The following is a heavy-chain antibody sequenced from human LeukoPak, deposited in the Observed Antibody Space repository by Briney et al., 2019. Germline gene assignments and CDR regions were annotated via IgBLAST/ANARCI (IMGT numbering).Heavy chain of an antibody. J-gene: IGHJ3*02. Sequence: PSETLSLTCAVYGGSFSGYYWSWLRQPPGKGLEWIGEINHSGSTNYNPSLKSRVTISVDTSKNQFSLKLSSVTAADTAVHYCARGGPTRRGAFDIWGQGTMVTVSS. CDR1: GGSFSGYY. CDR3: ARGGPTRRGAFDI. CDR2: INHSGST. V-gene: IGHV4-34*01. D-gene: IGHD3-10*01.